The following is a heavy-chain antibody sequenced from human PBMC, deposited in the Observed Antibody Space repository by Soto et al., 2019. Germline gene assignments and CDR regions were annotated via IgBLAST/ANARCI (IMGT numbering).Heavy chain of an antibody. CDR2: IIPFIGAP. CDR1: GGTFNTYS. CDR3: ARGGDSSSLRAFYSYGFDV. D-gene: IGHD6-6*01. V-gene: IGHV1-69*18. J-gene: IGHJ6*02. Sequence: QVQLVQSGAEVKKPGSSVKVSCKASGGTFNTYSFVWLRQAPGQGLQWMGSIIPFIGAPNYAQNFQDRVTITADESTTTAYMELSGLKSEDTAVYFCARGGDSSSLRAFYSYGFDVWGQGTSVTVSS.